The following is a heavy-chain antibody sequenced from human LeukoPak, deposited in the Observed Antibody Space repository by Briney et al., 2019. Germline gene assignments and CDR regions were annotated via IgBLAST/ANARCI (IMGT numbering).Heavy chain of an antibody. CDR1: GFTFSSYD. V-gene: IGHV3-48*03. CDR3: ARGGAARPDY. D-gene: IGHD6-6*01. J-gene: IGHJ4*02. Sequence: GGSLRLSCAASGFTFSSYDMNWLRQAPGKGLEWVSYISTSGNTIYYADSVKGRFTISRDNAKNSLYLQLNTLRAEDTAVYYCARGGAARPDYWGRGTLVSVSS. CDR2: ISTSGNTI.